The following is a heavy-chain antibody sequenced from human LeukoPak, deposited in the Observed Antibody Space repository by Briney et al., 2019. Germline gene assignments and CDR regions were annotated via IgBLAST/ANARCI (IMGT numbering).Heavy chain of an antibody. CDR1: GGSISSHS. D-gene: IGHD2/OR15-2a*01. CDR3: VRGLYDSTTYRAFHI. Sequence: PSETLSLTCTVSGGSISSHSWNWIRLPAGKGLEWIGRIYSSGSTNSNPSLKSRVTMSEDTSKNQFSLMLSSVTAADTAVYYCVRGLYDSTTYRAFHIWGQGTMVTVSS. J-gene: IGHJ3*02. CDR2: IYSSGST. V-gene: IGHV4-4*07.